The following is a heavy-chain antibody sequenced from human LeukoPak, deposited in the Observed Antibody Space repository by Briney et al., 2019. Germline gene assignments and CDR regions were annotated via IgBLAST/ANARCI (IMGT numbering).Heavy chain of an antibody. J-gene: IGHJ4*02. CDR1: GFTFSSYS. Sequence: GGSLRLSCAASGFTFSSYSMNWVRQAPGKGLEWVSSISSSSSYIYYADSVKGRFTISRDNAKNSLYLQMNSLRAEDTAVYYCASGGSSSWYFYFDYWGQGTLVTVSS. D-gene: IGHD6-13*01. V-gene: IGHV3-21*01. CDR3: ASGGSSSWYFYFDY. CDR2: ISSSSSYI.